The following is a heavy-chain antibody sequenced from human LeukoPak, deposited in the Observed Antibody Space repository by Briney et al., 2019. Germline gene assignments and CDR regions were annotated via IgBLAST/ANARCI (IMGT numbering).Heavy chain of an antibody. Sequence: GKSLKISCKGSGYSFTSYWINWVRQMPGKGLEWMGRIDPRDSDTNYSPSFQGHVTISADESISTAFLQWSSLKASDSAMYYCARALPGYNYGFSYWGQGTLVTVSS. CDR1: GYSFTSYW. CDR2: IDPRDSDT. D-gene: IGHD5-18*01. CDR3: ARALPGYNYGFSY. J-gene: IGHJ4*02. V-gene: IGHV5-10-1*01.